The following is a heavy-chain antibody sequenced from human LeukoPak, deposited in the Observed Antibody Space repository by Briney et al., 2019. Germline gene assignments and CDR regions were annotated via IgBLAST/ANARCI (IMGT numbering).Heavy chain of an antibody. V-gene: IGHV4-59*01. CDR3: ARSGYPHPFDY. CDR1: GGSISSYY. D-gene: IGHD3-9*01. Sequence: SETLSLTCTVSGGSISSYYWSWIRQPPGKGLEWIGYIYYSGSTNYNPSLKSRVTISVDTSKNQFSLKLSSVIAADTAVYYCARSGYPHPFDYWGQGTLVTVSS. CDR2: IYYSGST. J-gene: IGHJ4*02.